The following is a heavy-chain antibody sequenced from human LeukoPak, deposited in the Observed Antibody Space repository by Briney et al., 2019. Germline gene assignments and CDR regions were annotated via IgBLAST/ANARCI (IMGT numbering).Heavy chain of an antibody. CDR1: GGSIGSSGYY. CDR2: INHSGST. J-gene: IGHJ4*02. D-gene: IGHD3-22*01. Sequence: SETLSLTCTVSGGSIGSSGYYWSWIRQPPGKGLEWIGEINHSGSTNYNPSLKSRVTISVDTSKNQFSLKLSSVTAADTAVYYCARGGGSTDYYDSSGYFWGQGTLVTVSS. CDR3: ARGGGSTDYYDSSGYF. V-gene: IGHV4-39*07.